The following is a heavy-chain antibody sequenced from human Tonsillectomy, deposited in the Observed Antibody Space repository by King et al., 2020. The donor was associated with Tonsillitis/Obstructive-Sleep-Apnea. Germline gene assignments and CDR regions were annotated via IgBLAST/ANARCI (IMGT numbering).Heavy chain of an antibody. CDR1: GFTFSSYW. CDR2: IKQAGSEK. D-gene: IGHD3-16*01. V-gene: IGHV3-7*01. CDR3: AGGGGHGMGVDY. Sequence: VQLVESGGGLVQSGGSLRLSCAASGFTFSSYWMSWVRQAPGKGLEWVANIKQAGSEKHYVDSVKGRFTISRDNAENSLYLQLNSLRAEDAAVYYCAGGGGHGMGVDYWGQGTLVTVSA. J-gene: IGHJ4*02.